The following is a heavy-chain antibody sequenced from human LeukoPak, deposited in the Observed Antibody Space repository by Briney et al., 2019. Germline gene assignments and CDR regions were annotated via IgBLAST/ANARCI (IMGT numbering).Heavy chain of an antibody. D-gene: IGHD6-13*01. Sequence: GRSLRLSCAASGFTFSSYGMHWVRQAPGKGPEWVALIWYDGSNKYYADYVKGRFTISRDNSKNTLYLQMNSLRAEDTAVYYCARDPGYSSNWYFDYWGQGTLVTVSS. CDR1: GFTFSSYG. CDR2: IWYDGSNK. J-gene: IGHJ4*02. CDR3: ARDPGYSSNWYFDY. V-gene: IGHV3-33*01.